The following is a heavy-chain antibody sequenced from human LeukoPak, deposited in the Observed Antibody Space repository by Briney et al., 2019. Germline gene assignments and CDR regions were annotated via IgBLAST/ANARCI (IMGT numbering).Heavy chain of an antibody. CDR2: ISYDGSNK. CDR3: AGDQSPSSSWPRYLDAFDI. J-gene: IGHJ3*02. D-gene: IGHD6-13*01. Sequence: PGRSLRLSCAASGFTFGSYAMHWVRQAPGKGLEWVAVISYDGSNKYYADSVKGRFTISRDNSKNTLYLQMNSLRAEDTAVYYWAGDQSPSSSWPRYLDAFDIWGQGTMVTVSS. CDR1: GFTFGSYA. V-gene: IGHV3-30*04.